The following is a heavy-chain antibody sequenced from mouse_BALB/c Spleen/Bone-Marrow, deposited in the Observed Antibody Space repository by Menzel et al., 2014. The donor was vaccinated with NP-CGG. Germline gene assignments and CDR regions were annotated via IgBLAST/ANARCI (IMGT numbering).Heavy chain of an antibody. J-gene: IGHJ3*01. CDR3: ASCGNYEAWFAY. CDR1: GYAFTSYN. Sequence: EVQLQQSGPELVKPGASVKVSCKASGYAFTSYNIYWVKQSHGKSLEWIGYIDPYNGDTNYNQKFKVKATLTVDKSPSTAYMHLNSLTSEDSAVYYCASCGNYEAWFAYWGQGTLVTVSA. V-gene: IGHV1S135*01. D-gene: IGHD2-1*01. CDR2: IDPYNGDT.